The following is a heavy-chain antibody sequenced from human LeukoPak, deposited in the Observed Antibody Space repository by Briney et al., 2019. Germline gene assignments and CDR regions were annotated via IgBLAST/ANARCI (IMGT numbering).Heavy chain of an antibody. Sequence: SETLSLTCTVSGGSISSSSYYWGWIRQPPGKGLEWIQSISYSGSTYYNPSLKSRVTISIDTSKNQFSLKLSSVTAADTAMYYCARLPTDLLAFDYWGQGTPVTVSS. CDR2: ISYSGST. CDR1: GGSISSSSYY. D-gene: IGHD2-8*02. J-gene: IGHJ4*02. V-gene: IGHV4-39*01. CDR3: ARLPTDLLAFDY.